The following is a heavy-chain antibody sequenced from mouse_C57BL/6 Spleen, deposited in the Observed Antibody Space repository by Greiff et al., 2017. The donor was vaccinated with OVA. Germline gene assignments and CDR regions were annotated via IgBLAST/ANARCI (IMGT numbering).Heavy chain of an antibody. V-gene: IGHV7-3*01. CDR3: ASSYYDYSAIDY. CDR2: IRHKANGYTT. J-gene: IGHJ4*01. D-gene: IGHD2-10*01. Sequence: EVQLVESGGGLVQPGGSLSLSCAASGFTFTDYYMSWVRQTPGQALEWMGFIRHKANGYTTEYSASVKGRFTISRADAQSTLYLQMNARRAEDSATEYCASSYYDYSAIDYWGQGTTVTVSS. CDR1: GFTFTDYY.